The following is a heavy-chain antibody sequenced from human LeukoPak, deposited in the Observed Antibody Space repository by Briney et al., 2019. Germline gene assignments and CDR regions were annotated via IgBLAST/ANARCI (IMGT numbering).Heavy chain of an antibody. Sequence: GGSLRLSCAASGFTFSSYAMSWVRQAPGKGLEWVSVISGSGGSTYYADSVKGRFTIARDNSKNTLYLQMISLRAEDTAVYYCARTGIVAADPYYFDYWGQGTLVTVSS. CDR1: GFTFSSYA. CDR3: ARTGIVAADPYYFDY. V-gene: IGHV3-23*01. J-gene: IGHJ4*02. CDR2: ISGSGGST. D-gene: IGHD6-13*01.